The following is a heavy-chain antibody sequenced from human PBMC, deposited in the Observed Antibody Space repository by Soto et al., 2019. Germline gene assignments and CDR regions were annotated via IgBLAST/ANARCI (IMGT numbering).Heavy chain of an antibody. CDR1: GFTFSSYG. D-gene: IGHD3-9*01. CDR2: ISYDGSNK. V-gene: IGHV3-30*18. J-gene: IGHJ3*02. Sequence: GGSLRLSCAASGFTFSSYGMHWVRQAPGKGLEWVAVISYDGSNKYYADSVKGRFTISRDNSKNTLYLQMNSLRAEDTAVYYCAKEGYYDILTGYYKRAFDIWGQGTMVTVSS. CDR3: AKEGYYDILTGYYKRAFDI.